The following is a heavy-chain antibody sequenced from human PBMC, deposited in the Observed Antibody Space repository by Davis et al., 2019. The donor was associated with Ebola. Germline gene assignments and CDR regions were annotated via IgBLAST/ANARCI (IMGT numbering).Heavy chain of an antibody. D-gene: IGHD3-3*01. V-gene: IGHV3-66*04. J-gene: IGHJ4*02. CDR1: GFTVSSNY. CDR3: ARPSDDFWSGYQSHPPDY. CDR2: IYRGGNT. Sequence: PGGSLRLSCAASGFTVSSNYMSWVRQSPGKGLEWVSVIYRGGNTYYADSVKGRFTISRDNAKNSLYLQMNSLRAEDTAVYYWARPSDDFWSGYQSHPPDYWGQGTLVTVSS.